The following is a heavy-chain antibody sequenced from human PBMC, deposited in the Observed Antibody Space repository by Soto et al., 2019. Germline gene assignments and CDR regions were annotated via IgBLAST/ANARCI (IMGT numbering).Heavy chain of an antibody. J-gene: IGHJ5*02. CDR3: ARQQGIAAAGTFFWFDP. V-gene: IGHV4-59*04. CDR2: VFHTGST. D-gene: IGHD6-13*01. Sequence: SETLSLTCSVSGDSIRSYYWTWIRQPPGKGLQWIGYVFHTGSTYYNPSLKSRVTISVDTSKNQFSLKLSSVTAADTAVYYCARQQGIAAAGTFFWFDPWGQGTLVTVSS. CDR1: GDSIRSYY.